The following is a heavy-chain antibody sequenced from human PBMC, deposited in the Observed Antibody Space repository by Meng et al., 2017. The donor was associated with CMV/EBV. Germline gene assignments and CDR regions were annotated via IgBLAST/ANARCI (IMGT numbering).Heavy chain of an antibody. Sequence: AAVMSMPSATLARTVPVYGVCLSCYYWSGIRQPPGKVLEWIGEINHSGITNYNPSLKIRVTISVDTSKNQFALKLSSVTAADTAVYYCARVWVRPAVLRFLKSVRFDPWGQGTLVTVSS. V-gene: IGHV4-34*01. D-gene: IGHD3-3*01. CDR1: GVCLSCYY. CDR3: ARVWVRPAVLRFLKSVRFDP. J-gene: IGHJ5*02. CDR2: INHSGIT.